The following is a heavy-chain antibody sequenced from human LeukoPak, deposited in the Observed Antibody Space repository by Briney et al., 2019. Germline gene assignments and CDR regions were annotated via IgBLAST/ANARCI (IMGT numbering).Heavy chain of an antibody. CDR3: ARSYCSSTSCSHYFDY. V-gene: IGHV3-66*01. D-gene: IGHD2-2*01. J-gene: IGHJ4*02. CDR2: IYSGGST. Sequence: GGSLRLSCAASGFTVSSNYMSWVRQAPGKGLEWVSVIYSGGSTYYADSVKGRFTISRDNSKNTLYLQMNSLRAEDTAVYYCARSYCSSTSCSHYFDYWGQGTLVTVSS. CDR1: GFTVSSNY.